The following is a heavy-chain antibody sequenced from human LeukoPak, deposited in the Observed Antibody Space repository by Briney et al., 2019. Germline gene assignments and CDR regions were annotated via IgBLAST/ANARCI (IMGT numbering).Heavy chain of an antibody. V-gene: IGHV3-23*01. CDR2: ISGSGVST. CDR1: GFTFSSYA. J-gene: IGHJ6*03. Sequence: GGSLRLSCAASGFTFSSYAMEWVRQAPGKGLEWASAISGSGVSTYYADSMKGRFTISRDNSKNTLYLQMNSLRAEDTAVYYCARVNRSDSSGYYYYYYYYMDVWGKGTTVTVSS. CDR3: ARVNRSDSSGYYYYYYYYMDV. D-gene: IGHD3-22*01.